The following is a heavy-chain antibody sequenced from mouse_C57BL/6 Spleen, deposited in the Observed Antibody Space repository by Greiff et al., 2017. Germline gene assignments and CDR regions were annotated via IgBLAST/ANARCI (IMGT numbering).Heavy chain of an antibody. CDR2: IDPSDSYT. CDR3: ARSPRSSDSWYFDV. CDR1: GYTFTSYW. D-gene: IGHD1-1*01. Sequence: VQLQQPGAELVKPGASVKLSCKASGYTFTSYWMQWVKQRPGQGLEWIGEIDPSDSYTNYNQKFKGKATLTVDTSSSTAYMQLSSLTSEDSSVYCWARSPRSSDSWYFDVWGTGTTVTVSS. J-gene: IGHJ1*03. V-gene: IGHV1-50*01.